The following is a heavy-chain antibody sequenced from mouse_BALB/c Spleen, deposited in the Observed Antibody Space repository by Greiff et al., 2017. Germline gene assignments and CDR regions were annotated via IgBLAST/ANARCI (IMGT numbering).Heavy chain of an antibody. J-gene: IGHJ4*01. Sequence: QVQLQQPGAELVKPGTSVKLSCKASGYNFTSYWINWVKLRPGQGLEWIGDIYPGSGSTNYNEKFKSKATLTVDTSSSTAYMQLSSLASEDSALYYCARYDYDGDYYAMDYWGQGTSVTVSS. CDR2: IYPGSGST. CDR3: ARYDYDGDYYAMDY. CDR1: GYNFTSYW. D-gene: IGHD2-4*01. V-gene: IGHV1-55*01.